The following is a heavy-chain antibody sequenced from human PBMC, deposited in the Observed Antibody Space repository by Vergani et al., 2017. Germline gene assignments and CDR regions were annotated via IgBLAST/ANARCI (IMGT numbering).Heavy chain of an antibody. CDR1: GGSISSGGYY. Sequence: QLQLQESGPGLVKPSETLSLTCTVSGGSISSGGYYWSWIRQHPGKGLEWIGYIYYSGSTYYNPSLKSRVTISVDTSKNQFSLKLSSVTAADTAVYYCARGLHCSSTSCHYYYYYYMDVWGKGTTVTVSS. CDR2: IYYSGST. D-gene: IGHD2-2*01. V-gene: IGHV4-31*03. J-gene: IGHJ6*03. CDR3: ARGLHCSSTSCHYYYYYYMDV.